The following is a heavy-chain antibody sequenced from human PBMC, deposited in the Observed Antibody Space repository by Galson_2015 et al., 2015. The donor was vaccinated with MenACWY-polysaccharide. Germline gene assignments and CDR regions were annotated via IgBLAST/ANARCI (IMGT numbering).Heavy chain of an antibody. Sequence: VKVCCKAWGYTFNRYYMHWVRQAHGQGLEWMGEVNSTAGGEGDEQKFHGRVTMTRDTSASTVYMELRSLRSEVASVYYCARYLARDYCGGLCSRGIWWFDPWGQGTLVTVSP. J-gene: IGHJ5*02. CDR1: GYTFNRYY. D-gene: IGHD2-21*01. V-gene: IGHV1-46*02. CDR2: VNSTAGGE. CDR3: ARYLARDYCGGLCSRGIWWFDP.